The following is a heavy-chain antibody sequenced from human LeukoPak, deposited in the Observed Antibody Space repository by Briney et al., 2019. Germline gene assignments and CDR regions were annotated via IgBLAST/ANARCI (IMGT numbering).Heavy chain of an antibody. CDR2: ISYDGSNK. J-gene: IGHJ4*02. D-gene: IGHD2-15*01. CDR1: GFTFSTYA. Sequence: GGSLRLSCAASGFTFSTYAMHGVRQPPAKGLEGVAVISYDGSNKYYADSVKGRFTISRDNAKNSLYLQMNSLRAEDTAVYYCARDYGGSSLFDYWGQGTLVTVSS. CDR3: ARDYGGSSLFDY. V-gene: IGHV3-30*04.